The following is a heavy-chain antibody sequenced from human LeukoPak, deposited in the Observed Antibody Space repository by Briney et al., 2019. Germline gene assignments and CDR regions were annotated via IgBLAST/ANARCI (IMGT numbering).Heavy chain of an antibody. CDR2: IYSGGST. Sequence: GGSLRLSCAASGFTVSSNYVSWVRQAPGKGLEWVSVIYSGGSTYYADSVKGRFTISRDNSKNTLYLQMNSLRAEDTAVYYCARDPVPYSSSLVVDYWGQGTLVTVSS. D-gene: IGHD6-6*01. CDR1: GFTVSSNY. V-gene: IGHV3-66*01. J-gene: IGHJ4*02. CDR3: ARDPVPYSSSLVVDY.